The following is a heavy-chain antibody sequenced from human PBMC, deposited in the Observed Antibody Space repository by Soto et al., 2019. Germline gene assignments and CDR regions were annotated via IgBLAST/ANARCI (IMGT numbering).Heavy chain of an antibody. Sequence: PGGSLRLSCAASGFTFSRYWLTWFRQAPGKGLEWVANIKEDGSEIYYVDSVKGRFTTSRDNAKNSLYLQMNSLRAEDTAVYYCARVVSGRDYGDSIDCWGRGTLVTVSS. D-gene: IGHD4-17*01. CDR1: GFTFSRYW. V-gene: IGHV3-7*03. J-gene: IGHJ4*02. CDR3: ARVVSGRDYGDSIDC. CDR2: IKEDGSEI.